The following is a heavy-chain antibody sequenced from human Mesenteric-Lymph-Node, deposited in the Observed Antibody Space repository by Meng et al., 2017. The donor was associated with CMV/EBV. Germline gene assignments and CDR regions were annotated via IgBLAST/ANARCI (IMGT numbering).Heavy chain of an antibody. CDR2: IHYSGST. CDR1: GGSISSSSYY. D-gene: IGHD6-19*01. CDR3: ARTGWAGTQRGVFDY. J-gene: IGHJ4*02. V-gene: IGHV4-39*07. Sequence: SETLSLTCTVSGGSISSSSYYWGWLRPPPGKGLAWSGHIHYSGSTYYNPSLKSRVTISEDTSKNQFSLMLTSLTAADTAVYYCARTGWAGTQRGVFDYWGQGTLVTVSS.